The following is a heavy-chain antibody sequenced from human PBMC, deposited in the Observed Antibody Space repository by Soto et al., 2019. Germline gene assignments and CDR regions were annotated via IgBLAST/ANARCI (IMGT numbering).Heavy chain of an antibody. CDR1: GDSIYTYS. J-gene: IGHJ4*02. Sequence: SETLSLTCTVSGDSIYTYSWSWIRQPPGKGLEWIGSIYSSRSPNYNPSLRSRVTISLDTSESQFSLRLSSVTAADTAVYYCAKHPYSVSSGYFDYWGQGTLVTVSS. CDR3: AKHPYSVSSGYFDY. D-gene: IGHD5-12*01. CDR2: IYSSRSP. V-gene: IGHV4-59*08.